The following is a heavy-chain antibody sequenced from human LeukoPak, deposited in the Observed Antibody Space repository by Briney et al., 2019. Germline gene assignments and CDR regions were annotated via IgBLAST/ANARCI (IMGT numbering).Heavy chain of an antibody. J-gene: IGHJ4*02. V-gene: IGHV3-48*04. CDR3: ARDAGWLQPNPFDY. D-gene: IGHD5-24*01. CDR1: GFTFSSYS. Sequence: GGSLRLSCAASGFTFSSYSMNWVRQAPGKGLEWVSYISSSSSTIYYADSVKGRFTISRDNAKNPLYLQMNSLRAEDTAVYYCARDAGWLQPNPFDYWGQGTLVTVSS. CDR2: ISSSSSTI.